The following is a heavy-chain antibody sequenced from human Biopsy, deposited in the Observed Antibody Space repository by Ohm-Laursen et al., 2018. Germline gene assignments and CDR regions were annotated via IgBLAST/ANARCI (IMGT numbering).Heavy chain of an antibody. Sequence: SVKVSCKASGGTFNNDAFTWVRQAPGQGPEWIGGIIPMFDSARYAQKFQGRVTITADEFMSTAYMELSSLRSEDTAVYYCARGGGYNWNNGWFDPWGQGTLVTVSS. CDR3: ARGGGYNWNNGWFDP. CDR1: GGTFNNDA. D-gene: IGHD1/OR15-1a*01. CDR2: IIPMFDSA. V-gene: IGHV1-69*13. J-gene: IGHJ5*02.